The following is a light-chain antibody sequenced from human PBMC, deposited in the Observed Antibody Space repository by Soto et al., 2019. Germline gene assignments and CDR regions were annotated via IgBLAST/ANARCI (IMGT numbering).Light chain of an antibody. J-gene: IGLJ3*02. CDR2: GNS. Sequence: QYVLTQPPSVSGAPGQRVTISCTGSSSNIGAGYDVHWYQQLPGTAPKLLIYGNSNRPSGVPDRFSGSKSGTSASLAITGLQAEDEADYYCQSYDSSLSGWVFGGAPKLTV. CDR1: SSNIGAGYD. V-gene: IGLV1-40*01. CDR3: QSYDSSLSGWV.